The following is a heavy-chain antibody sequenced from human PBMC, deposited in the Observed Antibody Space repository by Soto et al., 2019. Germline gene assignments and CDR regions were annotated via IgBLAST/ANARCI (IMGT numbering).Heavy chain of an antibody. Sequence: PGGSLRLSCAASGFTFSNAWMSWVRQAPGKGLEWVGRIKSKTDGGTTDYAAPVKGRFTISRDDSKNTLYLQMNSLKTEDTAVYYCTTAPWQQLATHTNDYWGQGTLVTVSS. CDR3: TTAPWQQLATHTNDY. D-gene: IGHD6-13*01. CDR1: GFTFSNAW. J-gene: IGHJ4*02. CDR2: IKSKTDGGTT. V-gene: IGHV3-15*01.